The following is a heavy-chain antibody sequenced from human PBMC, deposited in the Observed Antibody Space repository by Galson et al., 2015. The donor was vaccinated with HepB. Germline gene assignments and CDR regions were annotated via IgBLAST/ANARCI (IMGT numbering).Heavy chain of an antibody. D-gene: IGHD5-24*01. Sequence: SVKVSCKASGGTFSSYAISWVRQAPGQGLEWMGGIIPIFGTANYAQKFQGRVTITADKSTSTAYMELSSLRSEDTAVYYCAREEMATTPLYYYYYYGMDVWGQGTTVTVSS. J-gene: IGHJ6*02. CDR2: IIPIFGTA. V-gene: IGHV1-69*06. CDR1: GGTFSSYA. CDR3: AREEMATTPLYYYYYYGMDV.